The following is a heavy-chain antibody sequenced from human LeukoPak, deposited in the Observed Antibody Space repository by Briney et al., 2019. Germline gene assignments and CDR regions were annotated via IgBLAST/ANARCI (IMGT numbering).Heavy chain of an antibody. V-gene: IGHV4-39*01. CDR3: ARHNGAYSYYYGMDV. CDR2: IYYSGST. D-gene: IGHD3-16*01. CDR1: GGSISSSSYY. Sequence: SETLSLTCTVSGGSISSSSYYWGWIRQPPGKGLEWIGSIYYSGSTYYSPSLKSRVTISVDTSKNQFSLKLSSVTAADTAVYYCARHNGAYSYYYGMDVWGQGTTVTVSS. J-gene: IGHJ6*02.